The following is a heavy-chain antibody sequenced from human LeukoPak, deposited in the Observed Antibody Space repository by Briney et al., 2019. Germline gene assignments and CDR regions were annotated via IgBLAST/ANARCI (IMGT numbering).Heavy chain of an antibody. D-gene: IGHD6-13*01. Sequence: ASVKVSCKASGYTFTSYGISWVRQAPGQGLEWMGWINPNSGGTNYAQKFQGRVTMTRDTSISTAYMELSRLRSDDTAVYYCARVKGWSSSWYSASFGIDAFDIWGQGTMVTVSS. CDR3: ARVKGWSSSWYSASFGIDAFDI. CDR2: INPNSGGT. CDR1: GYTFTSYG. J-gene: IGHJ3*02. V-gene: IGHV1-2*02.